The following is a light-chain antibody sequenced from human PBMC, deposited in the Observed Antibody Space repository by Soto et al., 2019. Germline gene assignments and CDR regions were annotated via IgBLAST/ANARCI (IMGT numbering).Light chain of an antibody. CDR3: MQRIEFPWT. CDR1: QSLFDSDDGNTY. J-gene: IGKJ1*01. CDR2: TLS. V-gene: IGKV2-40*01. Sequence: DIVMTQTPLSLPVTPGEPASISCRSSQSLFDSDDGNTYLDWYLQKPGQSPQLLISTLSYRASGVPDRFSVAGSGTYFTLKISRVEAEDVGVYYCMQRIEFPWTFGQGTKVEIK.